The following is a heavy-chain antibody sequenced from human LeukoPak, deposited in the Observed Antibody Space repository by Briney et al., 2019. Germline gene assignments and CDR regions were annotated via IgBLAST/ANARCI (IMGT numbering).Heavy chain of an antibody. CDR1: GYTFTSYG. CDR3: ARAYDFWSGYPSGDY. D-gene: IGHD3-3*01. J-gene: IGHJ4*02. Sequence: ASVKVSFKASGYTFTSYGISWVRQAPGQGPEWMGWISAYNGNTNYAQKLQGRVTMTTDTSTSTAYMELRSLRSDDTAVYYCARAYDFWSGYPSGDYWGQGTLVTVS. CDR2: ISAYNGNT. V-gene: IGHV1-18*01.